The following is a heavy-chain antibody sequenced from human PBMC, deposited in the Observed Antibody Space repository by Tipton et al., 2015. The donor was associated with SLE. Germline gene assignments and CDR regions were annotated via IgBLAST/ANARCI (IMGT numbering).Heavy chain of an antibody. CDR2: INHSGST. Sequence: TLSLTCAVYGGSFSGFYWSWIRQPPGKGLEWIGEINHSGSTNYNPSLKSRVTISVDMSKNQFSLKLSSVTAADTAVYYCARGRELPYGDFDYWGQGTLVTVSS. J-gene: IGHJ4*02. D-gene: IGHD1-26*01. CDR1: GGSFSGFY. CDR3: ARGRELPYGDFDY. V-gene: IGHV4-34*01.